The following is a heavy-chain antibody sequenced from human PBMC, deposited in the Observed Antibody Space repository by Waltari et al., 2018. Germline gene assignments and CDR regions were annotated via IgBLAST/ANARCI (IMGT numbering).Heavy chain of an antibody. V-gene: IGHV4-34*01. Sequence: QVQLQQLGAGLLKPSETLSLTCAVYGGSFSAYHWSWIRQPPGKGLEWIGEVNNSGSNKYNPSLKSRVTRSVDTSKIQFSLKLSSVTAAETAVYYCARNYYLDIKGGMDVWGQGTTVTVSS. D-gene: IGHD3-10*01. CDR2: VNNSGSN. J-gene: IGHJ6*02. CDR1: GGSFSAYH. CDR3: ARNYYLDIKGGMDV.